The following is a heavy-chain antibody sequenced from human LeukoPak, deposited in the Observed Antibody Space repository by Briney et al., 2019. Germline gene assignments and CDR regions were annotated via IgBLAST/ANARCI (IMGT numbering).Heavy chain of an antibody. J-gene: IGHJ4*02. D-gene: IGHD1-26*01. Sequence: KPSETLSLTCTVSGGSISSSSYYWGWIRQPPGKGLEWIGSIYYSGSTYYNPSLKSRVTISVDTSKNQFSLKLSSVTAADTAVYYCARRVPGSYYSYWGQGTLVTVSS. V-gene: IGHV4-39*01. CDR1: GGSISSSSYY. CDR3: ARRVPGSYYSY. CDR2: IYYSGST.